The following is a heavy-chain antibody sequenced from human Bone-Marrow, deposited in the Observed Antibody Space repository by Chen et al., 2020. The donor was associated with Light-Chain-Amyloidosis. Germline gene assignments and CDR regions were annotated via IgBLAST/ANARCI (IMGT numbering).Heavy chain of an antibody. Sequence: QVQLVQSGAEVKKPGASVKVSCKVSVYTLPEFSMHWVRQAPGKGLEWMGGFDPEDGETIYAQKFQGRVTMTEDTSTDTAYMELSSLRSEDTAVYYCAFRPLGRSYSYYFDYWGQGTLVTVSS. D-gene: IGHD1-26*01. V-gene: IGHV1-24*01. CDR3: AFRPLGRSYSYYFDY. J-gene: IGHJ4*02. CDR2: FDPEDGET. CDR1: VYTLPEFS.